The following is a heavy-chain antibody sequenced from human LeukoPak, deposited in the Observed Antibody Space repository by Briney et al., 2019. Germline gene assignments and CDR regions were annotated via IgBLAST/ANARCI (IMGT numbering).Heavy chain of an antibody. Sequence: SETLSLTCTVSGGSISSGDYYWSWIRQPPGKGLEWIGYIYYSGSTYYNPSLKSRVTISVDTSKNQFSLKLSSVTAADTAVYYCARVRSSSWYDGYYFDYWGQGTLVTVSS. J-gene: IGHJ4*02. CDR3: ARVRSSSWYDGYYFDY. CDR1: GGSISSGDYY. CDR2: IYYSGST. V-gene: IGHV4-30-4*08. D-gene: IGHD6-13*01.